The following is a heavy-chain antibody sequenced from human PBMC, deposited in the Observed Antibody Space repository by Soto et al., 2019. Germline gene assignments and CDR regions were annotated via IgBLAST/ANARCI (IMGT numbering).Heavy chain of an antibody. V-gene: IGHV4-34*01. CDR1: GGSFSGYY. Sequence: PSETLSLTGAVYGGSFSGYYWSWIRQPPGKGLEWIGEINHSGSTNYDPSLKSRVTRSVDTSKNHFSLKLSSVTAADTAVYYCARLVSPNYYYYGIDVWGQGTTVT. J-gene: IGHJ6*02. CDR3: ARLVSPNYYYYGIDV. D-gene: IGHD1-26*01. CDR2: INHSGST.